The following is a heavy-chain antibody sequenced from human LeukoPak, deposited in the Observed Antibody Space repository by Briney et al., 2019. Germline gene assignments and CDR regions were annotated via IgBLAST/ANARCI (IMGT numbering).Heavy chain of an antibody. V-gene: IGHV1-69*05. J-gene: IGHJ4*02. D-gene: IGHD3-22*01. CDR1: GGTFSNYS. CDR3: SSDRFPYYYDSSGYFDY. Sequence: ASVKVSRKASGGTFSNYSISRVRQAPGQGLEWMGGIIPIFGTANYAQKFQGRVTITTDASTSTAYMELSSLSTEDTAVYYCSSDRFPYYYDSSGYFDYWGQGTLVTVSS. CDR2: IIPIFGTA.